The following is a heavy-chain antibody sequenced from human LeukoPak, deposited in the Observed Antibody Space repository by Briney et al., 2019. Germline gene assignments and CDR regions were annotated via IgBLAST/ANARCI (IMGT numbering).Heavy chain of an antibody. CDR1: GGSISSYY. CDR3: ARSRYSSDYYYMDV. V-gene: IGHV4-59*01. Sequence: PSETLSLTCTVSGGSISSYYWSWIRQPPGKGLEWIGYIYYSGSTNYNPSLKSRVTISVDTSKNQFSLKLSSVTAADTAVYYCARSRYSSDYYYMDVWGKGTTVTVSS. CDR2: IYYSGST. D-gene: IGHD6-19*01. J-gene: IGHJ6*03.